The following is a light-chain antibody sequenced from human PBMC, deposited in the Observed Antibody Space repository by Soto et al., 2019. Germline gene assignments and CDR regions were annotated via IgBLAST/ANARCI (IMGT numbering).Light chain of an antibody. V-gene: IGKV1-39*01. CDR1: QSITSY. J-gene: IGKJ4*01. Sequence: DFQMTQSPSSLSASVGDRVNITCWASQSITSYLNWYQQKPWKPPNLLIYATSNLHTWDPSTFSGSGFGTALTLTITTLRTKDFATYDDQHSYSVPRNFGGGTKVDI. CDR3: QHSYSVPRN. CDR2: ATS.